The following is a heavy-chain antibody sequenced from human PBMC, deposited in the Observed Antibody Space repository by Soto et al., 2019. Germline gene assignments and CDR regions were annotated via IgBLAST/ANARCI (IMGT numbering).Heavy chain of an antibody. D-gene: IGHD3-3*02. Sequence: SETLSLTCGLSGSLPVGSLSTYFWTWIRQPPGKGLEWIGEINHSGSPNYSPSLRGRVTISLDTSKKQFSLNLSSVTAADTAVYFCARAPFSQWSQEYYGLDVWPQGTTVTVSS. J-gene: IGHJ6*02. CDR1: GSLPVGSLSTYF. CDR2: INHSGSP. V-gene: IGHV4-34*01. CDR3: ARAPFSQWSQEYYGLDV.